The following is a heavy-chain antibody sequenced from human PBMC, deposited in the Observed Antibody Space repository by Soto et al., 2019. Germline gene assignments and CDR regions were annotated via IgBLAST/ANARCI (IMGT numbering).Heavy chain of an antibody. Sequence: EVQLLESGGGLVQPGGSLRLSCAASGFTFSSYVMSWVRQAPGKGLEWVSAIRGSGGSTYYADSVRGRFTISRDNSKSTLYLQMNSMRADDTAVDYCGKDLSSSAYWCPFDYWGQGTLVTVSS. CDR3: GKDLSSSAYWCPFDY. D-gene: IGHD3-22*01. J-gene: IGHJ4*02. V-gene: IGHV3-23*01. CDR1: GFTFSSYV. CDR2: IRGSGGST.